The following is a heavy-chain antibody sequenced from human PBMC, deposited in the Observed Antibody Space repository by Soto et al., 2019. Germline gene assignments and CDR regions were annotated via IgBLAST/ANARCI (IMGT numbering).Heavy chain of an antibody. CDR2: INSDGSST. Sequence: GGSLRLSCAASGFTFSSYWMHWVRQAPGKGLVWVSRINSDGSSTSYADSVKGRFTISGDNAKNTLYLQMNSLRAEDTAVYYCARGACYDFLGGYYAGQEYHGMDIWGQGTTVTVSS. J-gene: IGHJ6*02. CDR1: GFTFSSYW. CDR3: ARGACYDFLGGYYAGQEYHGMDI. V-gene: IGHV3-74*01. D-gene: IGHD3-3*01.